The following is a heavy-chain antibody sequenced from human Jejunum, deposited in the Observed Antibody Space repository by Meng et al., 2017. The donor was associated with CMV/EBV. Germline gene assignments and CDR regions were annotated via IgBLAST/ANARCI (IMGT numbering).Heavy chain of an antibody. CDR2: INPGGYT. CDR1: ASLNGHY. Sequence: ASLNGHYWIWIRQSPGKGLQWIGQINPGGYTYHDASLKSRVTLSMDTSKNQFSLKLASVTAADTGVYYCAREVLVTMVTARRRYFDYWGQGALVTVSS. V-gene: IGHV4-34*01. D-gene: IGHD4/OR15-4a*01. J-gene: IGHJ4*02. CDR3: AREVLVTMVTARRRYFDY.